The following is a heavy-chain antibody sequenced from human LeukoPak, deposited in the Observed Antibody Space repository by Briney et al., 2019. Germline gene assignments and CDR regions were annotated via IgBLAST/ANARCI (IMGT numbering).Heavy chain of an antibody. Sequence: GGSLRLSCAASGFTFSNYGLSWVRQAPGKGLEWVSHISSSGDSTYYADSVKGRFTISRDNSKSTLYLQMNSLRAEDTAVYYCARSLSSGGWVVAAFDIWGQGTLATVSS. CDR2: ISSSGDST. D-gene: IGHD6-25*01. CDR3: ARSLSSGGWVVAAFDI. CDR1: GFTFSNYG. V-gene: IGHV3-23*01. J-gene: IGHJ3*02.